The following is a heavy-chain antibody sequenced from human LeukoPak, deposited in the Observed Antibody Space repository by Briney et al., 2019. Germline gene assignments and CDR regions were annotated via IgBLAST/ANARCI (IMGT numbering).Heavy chain of an antibody. Sequence: ASVKVSCKASGYTFNTYGISWVRQAPGQGLEWMGWISAYNGHTNYAQKLQGRVTMTTDTTTSTAYMELRSLRSDDTAVYYCARVESGSYSYYFDYWGQGTLVTVSS. V-gene: IGHV1-18*01. J-gene: IGHJ4*02. CDR3: ARVESGSYSYYFDY. D-gene: IGHD1-26*01. CDR1: GYTFNTYG. CDR2: ISAYNGHT.